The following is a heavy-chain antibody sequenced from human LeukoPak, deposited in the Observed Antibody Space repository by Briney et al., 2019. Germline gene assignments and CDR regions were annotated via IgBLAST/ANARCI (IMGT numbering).Heavy chain of an antibody. CDR2: INPNSGGT. J-gene: IGHJ4*02. V-gene: IGHV1-2*02. Sequence: ASVKVSCKASGYTFTGYYMHWVRQAPGQGLEWMGWINPNSGGTNYAQKFQGRVTMTRDTSISTAYMELSRPRSDDTAVYYCARDGSGITMVRGVIPYFDYWGQGTLVTVSS. CDR1: GYTFTGYY. D-gene: IGHD3-10*01. CDR3: ARDGSGITMVRGVIPYFDY.